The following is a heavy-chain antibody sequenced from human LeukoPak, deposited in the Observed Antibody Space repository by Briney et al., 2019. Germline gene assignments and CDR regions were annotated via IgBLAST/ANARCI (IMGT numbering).Heavy chain of an antibody. CDR3: ARDGYSGYDNPFDY. Sequence: SETLSLTCTVSGGSISSYYWSWIRQPAGRGLEWIGRIYTSGSTYYTPSLKSRVTMPVDTSKNQFSLKLSSVTAADTAVYYCARDGYSGYDNPFDYWGQGTLVTVSS. D-gene: IGHD5-12*01. CDR2: IYTSGST. J-gene: IGHJ4*02. CDR1: GGSISSYY. V-gene: IGHV4-4*07.